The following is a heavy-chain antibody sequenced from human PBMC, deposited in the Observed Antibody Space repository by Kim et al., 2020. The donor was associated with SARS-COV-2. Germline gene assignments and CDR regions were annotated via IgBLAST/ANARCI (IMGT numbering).Heavy chain of an antibody. Sequence: RVTISVDTSKNQFSLKLSSVTAADTAVYYCARDFPNYDSSGYYFPWFDPWGQGTLVTVSS. V-gene: IGHV4-59*01. J-gene: IGHJ5*02. D-gene: IGHD3-22*01. CDR3: ARDFPNYDSSGYYFPWFDP.